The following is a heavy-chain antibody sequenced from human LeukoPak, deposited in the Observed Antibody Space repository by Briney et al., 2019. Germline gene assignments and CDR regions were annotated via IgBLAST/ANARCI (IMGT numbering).Heavy chain of an antibody. D-gene: IGHD6-19*01. CDR1: GYTFTRYY. Sequence: ASVKVSCKASGYTFTRYYMHWVRQAPGQGLERMGIINPSGGSTSYAQKFRGRVTMTRDTSTSAVYMELSRLRSEDTALYYCAREIIAVAGSYWYFDLWGRGTLVTVSS. J-gene: IGHJ2*01. V-gene: IGHV1-46*01. CDR3: AREIIAVAGSYWYFDL. CDR2: INPSGGST.